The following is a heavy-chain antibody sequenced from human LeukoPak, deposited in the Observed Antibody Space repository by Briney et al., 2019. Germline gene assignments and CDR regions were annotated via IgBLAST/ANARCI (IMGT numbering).Heavy chain of an antibody. J-gene: IGHJ4*02. V-gene: IGHV1-46*03. CDR1: GYTFTTYY. CDR2: INPSGGST. Sequence: GASVKVSCKASGYTFTTYYMHWVRQAPGQGLQWMGIINPSGGSTSYAQKFQGRVTMTRDTSTSTVYMELSSLRSDETAIYYCARSVKMPTIVHWGQGTLVTVSS. CDR3: ARSVKMPTIVH. D-gene: IGHD5-24*01.